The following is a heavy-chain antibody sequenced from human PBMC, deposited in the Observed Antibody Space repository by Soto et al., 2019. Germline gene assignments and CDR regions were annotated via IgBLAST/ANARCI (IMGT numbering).Heavy chain of an antibody. CDR3: ARSYGSGSYDDY. CDR1: GFTFSSYG. CDR2: IWYDGSNK. D-gene: IGHD3-10*01. J-gene: IGHJ4*02. V-gene: IGHV3-33*01. Sequence: QVQLVESGGGVVQPGRSLRLSCAASGFTFSSYGMHWVRQAPGKGLEWVAVIWYDGSNKYYADSVKGRFTISRDNSKNTLYLQMNSLRAEDTAVYYCARSYGSGSYDDYWGQGTLVTVSS.